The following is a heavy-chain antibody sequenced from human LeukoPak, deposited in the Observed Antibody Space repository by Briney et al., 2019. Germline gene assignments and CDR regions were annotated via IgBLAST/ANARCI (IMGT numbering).Heavy chain of an antibody. CDR2: INPNSGGT. D-gene: IGHD3-10*01. Sequence: AASVKVSCKASGYTFTGYYMHWVRQAPGQGFEWMGWINPNSGGTNYAQKFQGRVTMTRDTSISTAYMELSRLRSDDTAVYYCARSAAAMVRGVMGAFDIWGQGTMVTVSS. CDR1: GYTFTGYY. CDR3: ARSAAAMVRGVMGAFDI. J-gene: IGHJ3*02. V-gene: IGHV1-2*02.